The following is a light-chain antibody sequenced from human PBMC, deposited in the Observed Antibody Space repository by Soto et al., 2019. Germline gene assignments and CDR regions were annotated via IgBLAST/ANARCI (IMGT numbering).Light chain of an antibody. CDR1: QSISSN. Sequence: IVMTQSPATLSVSPGEGATLSCRASQSISSNLGWYQQKPGQTPRLLIYGASTRATDIPARFSGGGSGTEFTLTISSLQSEDFAVYYCQQYNNWPITFGQGTRLEIK. CDR2: GAS. V-gene: IGKV3-15*01. CDR3: QQYNNWPIT. J-gene: IGKJ5*01.